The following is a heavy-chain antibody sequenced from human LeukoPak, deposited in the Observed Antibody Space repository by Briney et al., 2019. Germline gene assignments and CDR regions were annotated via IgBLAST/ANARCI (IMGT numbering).Heavy chain of an antibody. CDR2: IGGGGSDT. V-gene: IGHV3-23*01. D-gene: IGHD3-9*01. CDR3: ARSPDILTGEKFDY. J-gene: IGHJ4*02. CDR1: GFTFFNTG. Sequence: GGSLRLSCAVSGFTFFNTGMSWVRQAPGKGLEWVSAIGGGGSDTKYADSVKGRFTISRDISKNTLCLQMNSLRAEDTAVYFCARSPDILTGEKFDYWGQGTLVTVSS.